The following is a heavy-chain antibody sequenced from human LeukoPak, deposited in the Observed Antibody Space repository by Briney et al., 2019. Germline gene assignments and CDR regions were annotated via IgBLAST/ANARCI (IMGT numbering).Heavy chain of an antibody. CDR2: IHYSGST. V-gene: IGHV4-59*01. CDR3: ARGHWGLNY. J-gene: IGHJ4*02. Sequence: SETLSLTCTVSGDSISSYYWSWIRQPPGKGLEWIGYIHYSGSTNYNPSLKSRVTISVDTSKNQFSLKLSSVTAADTAVYYCARGHWGLNYWGQGTLVTVSS. CDR1: GDSISSYY. D-gene: IGHD7-27*01.